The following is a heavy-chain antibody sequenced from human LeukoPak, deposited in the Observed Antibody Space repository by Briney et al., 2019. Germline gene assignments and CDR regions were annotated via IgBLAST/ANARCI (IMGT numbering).Heavy chain of an antibody. Sequence: ASVKVSCKASGYSFTSHNMHWVRQAPGQGLEWMGMINPSGGGTTYAQKFQGRVTVTRDTSTSTVYMELRSLRSDDTAVYYCARVGDKMQYSYYGMDVWGQGTTVTVSS. CDR3: ARVGDKMQYSYYGMDV. J-gene: IGHJ6*02. CDR1: GYSFTSHN. D-gene: IGHD6-6*01. CDR2: INPSGGGT. V-gene: IGHV1-46*01.